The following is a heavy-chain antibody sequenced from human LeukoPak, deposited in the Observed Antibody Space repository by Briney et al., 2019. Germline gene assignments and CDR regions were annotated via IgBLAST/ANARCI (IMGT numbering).Heavy chain of an antibody. Sequence: GGSLRLSCEASGFTFSSYWMSWVRQAPGKGLEWVAVIWYDGSNKYYADSVKGRFTISRDNSKNTLYLQVNSLRGEDTAVYYCARGASNRFDYWGQGTLVTVSS. CDR2: IWYDGSNK. CDR1: GFTFSSYW. V-gene: IGHV3-33*08. J-gene: IGHJ4*02. CDR3: ARGASNRFDY. D-gene: IGHD1-14*01.